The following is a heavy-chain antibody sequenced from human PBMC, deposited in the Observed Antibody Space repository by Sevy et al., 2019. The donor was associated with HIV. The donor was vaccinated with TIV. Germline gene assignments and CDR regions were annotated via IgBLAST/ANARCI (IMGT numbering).Heavy chain of an antibody. D-gene: IGHD3-22*01. J-gene: IGHJ4*02. CDR2: IYTSGST. CDR3: ARGGRDYYDSSGYYTLVYYFDY. Sequence: SETLSLTCTVSGGSISSYYWSWIRQPAGKGLEWIGHIYTSGSTNYNPSLKNRVTMSVDTSKNQFSLKLSSVTAADTAVYYCARGGRDYYDSSGYYTLVYYFDYWGQGTLVTVSS. CDR1: GGSISSYY. V-gene: IGHV4-4*07.